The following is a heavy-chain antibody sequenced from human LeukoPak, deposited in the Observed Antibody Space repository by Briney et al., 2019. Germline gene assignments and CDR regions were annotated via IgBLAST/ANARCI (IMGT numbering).Heavy chain of an antibody. V-gene: IGHV1-2*02. Sequence: ASVKVSCKASGYTFTGYYMHWVRQAPGQGLEWMGWFNPNSGGTNYAQKFQGRVTMTRDTSISTAYMELSRLRSDDTAVYYCARGLDTYDYGDKGSYFDYWGQGTLVTVSS. D-gene: IGHD4-17*01. CDR1: GYTFTGYY. CDR3: ARGLDTYDYGDKGSYFDY. J-gene: IGHJ4*02. CDR2: FNPNSGGT.